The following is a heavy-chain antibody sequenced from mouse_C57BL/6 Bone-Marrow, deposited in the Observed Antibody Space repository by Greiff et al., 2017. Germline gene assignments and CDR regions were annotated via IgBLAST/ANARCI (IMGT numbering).Heavy chain of an antibody. CDR3: ARRRYMVTTGFDY. CDR1: GYTFTSYW. CDR2: IHPNSGST. D-gene: IGHD2-2*01. J-gene: IGHJ2*01. V-gene: IGHV1-64*01. Sequence: VKLQQPGAELVKPGASVKLSCKASGYTFTSYWMHWVKQRPGQGLEWIGMIHPNSGSTNYNEKFKSKATLTVDKSSSTAYMQLSSLTSEDAAVYYCARRRYMVTTGFDYWGQGTTLTVSS.